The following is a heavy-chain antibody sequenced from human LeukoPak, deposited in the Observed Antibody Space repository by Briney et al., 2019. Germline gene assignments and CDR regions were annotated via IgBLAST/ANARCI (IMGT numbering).Heavy chain of an antibody. J-gene: IGHJ4*02. CDR2: ISSSGSTI. CDR1: GFTFSDYY. Sequence: GGSLRLSCAASGFTFSDYYMSWIRQAPGKGLEWVSYISSSGSTIYYADSVKGRFTISRDNAKNSLYLQMNSLRAEETAVYYCARAASSSWTDFASWGQGTLVTVSS. V-gene: IGHV3-11*01. CDR3: ARAASSSWTDFAS. D-gene: IGHD6-13*01.